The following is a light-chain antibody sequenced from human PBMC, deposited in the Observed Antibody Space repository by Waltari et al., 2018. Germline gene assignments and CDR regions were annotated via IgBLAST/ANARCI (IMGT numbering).Light chain of an antibody. CDR2: GSS. Sequence: EIVLTQSPGNLSLLPGERATLSCRASQSVSRSLAWYQQKPGQAPRLLIYGSSSRATGIPDRFIGSGSGTDFSLTINRLEPEDFAVYYCQHYVRLPATFGQGTKVDIK. V-gene: IGKV3-20*01. J-gene: IGKJ1*01. CDR3: QHYVRLPAT. CDR1: QSVSRS.